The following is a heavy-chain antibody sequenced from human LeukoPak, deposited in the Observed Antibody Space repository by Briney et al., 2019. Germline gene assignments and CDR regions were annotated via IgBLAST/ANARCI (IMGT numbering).Heavy chain of an antibody. J-gene: IGHJ5*02. Sequence: GGSLRLSCADSGFTFSGYWMNWVRQAPGKGLEWVANINQNGGEKYYVDSVKGRFTISRDNAKNSLYLQMNTLRAEDTAMYYCAKDAQPRSRWFDPWGQGTLVTVSS. CDR2: INQNGGEK. CDR3: AKDAQPRSRWFDP. V-gene: IGHV3-7*03. D-gene: IGHD3-16*01. CDR1: GFTFSGYW.